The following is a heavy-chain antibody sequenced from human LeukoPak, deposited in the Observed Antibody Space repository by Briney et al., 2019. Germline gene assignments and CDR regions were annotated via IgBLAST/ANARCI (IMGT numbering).Heavy chain of an antibody. D-gene: IGHD6-19*01. CDR2: ISWNSVTI. V-gene: IGHV3-9*01. J-gene: IGHJ4*02. CDR3: AKDTGWGGSEGFDY. Sequence: PGGSLRLSCAASGFTFDNYAMHWVRQAPRKGLEWVSGISWNSVTIDYADSVKGRFTISRDSAKNSLYLQMNSLRAEDTAFYYCAKDTGWGGSEGFDYWGQGTLVTVSS. CDR1: GFTFDNYA.